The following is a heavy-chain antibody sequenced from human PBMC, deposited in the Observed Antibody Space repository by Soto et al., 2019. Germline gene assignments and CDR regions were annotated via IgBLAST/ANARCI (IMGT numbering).Heavy chain of an antibody. V-gene: IGHV4-59*08. J-gene: IGHJ4*02. CDR1: GVSMISSHY. D-gene: IGHD3-22*01. CDR2: IYYSGST. Sequence: PSETLSLTCTVSGVSMISSHYWTWIRQSPGKGLEWIGYIYYSGSTNYNPSLKSRVTISVDTSKNQFSLKLSSVTAADTAVYYCARVGYYYDSSGYYLSFDYWGQGTLVTVSS. CDR3: ARVGYYYDSSGYYLSFDY.